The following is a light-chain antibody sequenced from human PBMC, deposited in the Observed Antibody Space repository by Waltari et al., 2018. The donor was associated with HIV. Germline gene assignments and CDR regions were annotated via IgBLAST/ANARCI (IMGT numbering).Light chain of an antibody. Sequence: IVMTQSPATLSVSPGERATLSCRASQSVSSNVAWYQQKPGQAPRLLIYGASTRATGIPARFSGSGSGTEFTLTISSLQSEDFAVYYCQQYNKAFGQGTKVEIK. CDR2: GAS. V-gene: IGKV3-15*01. CDR3: QQYNKA. J-gene: IGKJ1*01. CDR1: QSVSSN.